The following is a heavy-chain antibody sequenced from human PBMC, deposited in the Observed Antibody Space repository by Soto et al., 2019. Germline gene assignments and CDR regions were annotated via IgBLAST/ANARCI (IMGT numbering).Heavy chain of an antibody. CDR1: GSRFSNYW. D-gene: IGHD1-26*01. CDR3: AKRRVGDAFDV. CDR2: IDVSDSYT. V-gene: IGHV5-10-1*01. Sequence: PGESLKISCKGSGSRFSNYWINWVRQVPGKGLEWMGRIDVSDSYTNYSPSFQGHVTISADKSISTVYLQWNSLKAADTAVYFCAKRRVGDAFDVWGQGTKVTVSS. J-gene: IGHJ3*01.